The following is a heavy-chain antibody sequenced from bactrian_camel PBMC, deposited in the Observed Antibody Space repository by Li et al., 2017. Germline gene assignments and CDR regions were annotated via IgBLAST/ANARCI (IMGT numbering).Heavy chain of an antibody. V-gene: IGHV3S19*01. J-gene: IGHJ4*01. CDR1: GYTYSGKC. CDR2: DCTGAYST. Sequence: DVQLVESGGGSVQTGGSLRLTCTMSGYTYSGKCMAWFRQAPGKEREAIAGDCTGAYSTCHADSVKGRFTISQDNAKNTVYLQMNSLKPEDTAMYYCNIVVPSDYGRCGAWDEYNFWGQGTQVTVS. CDR3: NIVVPSDYGRCGAWDEYNF. D-gene: IGHD4*01.